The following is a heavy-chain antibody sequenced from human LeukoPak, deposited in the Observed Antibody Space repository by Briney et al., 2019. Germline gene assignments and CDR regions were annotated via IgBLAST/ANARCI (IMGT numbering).Heavy chain of an antibody. Sequence: SETLSLTCTVSGGSISSSSYYWGWIRQPPGKGLEWIGSIYSSGSTYYNSSLKSRVIILIDTAKNHFSLNLSSVTAADTAVYYCARSDGYGLVGIWGQGAMVTVSS. D-gene: IGHD3-10*01. CDR1: GGSISSSSYY. CDR2: IYSSGST. J-gene: IGHJ3*02. CDR3: ARSDGYGLVGI. V-gene: IGHV4-39*07.